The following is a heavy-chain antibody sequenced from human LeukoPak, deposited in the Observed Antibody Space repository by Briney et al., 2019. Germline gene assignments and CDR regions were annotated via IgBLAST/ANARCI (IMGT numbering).Heavy chain of an antibody. D-gene: IGHD5-24*01. V-gene: IGHV3-21*01. Sequence: GGSLRLSCAASGFTFSSYSMNWVRQAPGKWLEWVSSISSSSSYIYYADSVKGRFTISRDNAKNSLYLQMNSLRAEDTAVYYCARVSIEMATAHAFDIWGQGTMVTVSS. CDR2: ISSSSSYI. CDR1: GFTFSSYS. CDR3: ARVSIEMATAHAFDI. J-gene: IGHJ3*02.